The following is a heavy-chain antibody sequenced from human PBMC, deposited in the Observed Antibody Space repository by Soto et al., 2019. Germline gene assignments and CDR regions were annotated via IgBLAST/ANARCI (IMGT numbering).Heavy chain of an antibody. Sequence: ASVKVSCKASGFTFTSSAVQWVRQARGQRLEWIGWIVVGSGNTSYAQKFQERVTITKDMSTSTAYMELSSLRSEDTAVYYCAALGSSGYYYEAFDIWGQGTMVTVSS. V-gene: IGHV1-58*01. J-gene: IGHJ3*02. D-gene: IGHD3-22*01. CDR1: GFTFTSSA. CDR2: IVVGSGNT. CDR3: AALGSSGYYYEAFDI.